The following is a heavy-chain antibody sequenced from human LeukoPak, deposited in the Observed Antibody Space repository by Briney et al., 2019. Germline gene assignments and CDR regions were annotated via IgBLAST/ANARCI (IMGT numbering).Heavy chain of an antibody. Sequence: GASVKVSCKASGYTFTSYGISWVRQAPGQGLEWMGWIGAYNGNTNYAQKLQGRVTMTTDTSTSTAYMELRSLRSDDTAVYYCARGGYCTNGVCYTHWFDPWGQGTLVTVSS. CDR3: ARGGYCTNGVCYTHWFDP. V-gene: IGHV1-18*01. CDR1: GYTFTSYG. J-gene: IGHJ5*02. CDR2: IGAYNGNT. D-gene: IGHD2-8*01.